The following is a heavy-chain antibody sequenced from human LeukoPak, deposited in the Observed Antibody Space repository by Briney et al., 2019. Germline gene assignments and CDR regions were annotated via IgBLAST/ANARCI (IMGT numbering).Heavy chain of an antibody. CDR2: IRSEAYGGTT. V-gene: IGHV3-49*04. D-gene: IGHD2-21*01. CDR1: GFTFGDPA. CDR3: TRGPIQLWIHNGMDV. Sequence: GGSLRLSCRGSGFTFGDPAMSWGRQAPGKGLWRVGFIRSEAYGGTTEYAPSVKGRFTISRDATISISYLHMNNLKTENTASYVCTRGPIQLWIHNGMDVWGTGTTVTVSS. J-gene: IGHJ6*04.